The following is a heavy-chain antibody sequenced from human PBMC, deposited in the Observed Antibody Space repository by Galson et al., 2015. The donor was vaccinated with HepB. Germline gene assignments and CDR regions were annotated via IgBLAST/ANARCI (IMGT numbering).Heavy chain of an antibody. CDR3: TTPTVDDAFHI. CDR2: IRSKPNSYAT. J-gene: IGHJ3*02. V-gene: IGHV3-73*01. D-gene: IGHD4-23*01. Sequence: QASGKGLEWVGRIRSKPNSYATGYAASVKGRFTISRDDSKNTAYLQMDSLKTEDTAVYYCTTPTVDDAFHIWGQGAMVTVSS.